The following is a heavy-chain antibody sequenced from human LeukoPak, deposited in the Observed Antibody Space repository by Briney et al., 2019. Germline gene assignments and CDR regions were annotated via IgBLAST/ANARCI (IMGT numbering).Heavy chain of an antibody. CDR1: GGSISSSSYY. D-gene: IGHD1-1*01. Sequence: PSETLSLTCSVSGGSISSSSYYWGWIRQPPGKGLEWIGSIYYSGSTYYNPSLKSRVTISVDTSKTQFSLKLSSVTAADTAVYYCASWVQGEVQLERREDWFDPWGQGTLVTVSS. CDR3: ASWVQGEVQLERREDWFDP. V-gene: IGHV4-39*01. CDR2: IYYSGST. J-gene: IGHJ5*02.